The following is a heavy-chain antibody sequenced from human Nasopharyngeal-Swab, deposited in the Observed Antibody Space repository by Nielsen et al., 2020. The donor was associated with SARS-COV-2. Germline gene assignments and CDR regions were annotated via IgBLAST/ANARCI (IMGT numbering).Heavy chain of an antibody. CDR2: IYWDDDK. V-gene: IGHV2-5*02. J-gene: IGHJ6*03. Sequence: SGPTLLQPPQTLTLTCTFSRFSLTTRGVGVGWVRQPPGKALEWLALIYWDDDKRYSPSLKSRLAISKDTSKIQVVLTLINMDPVDTATYYGAHRSTADGSGAYMDVWGKETAVTVSS. D-gene: IGHD3-10*01. CDR1: RFSLTTRGVG. CDR3: AHRSTADGSGAYMDV.